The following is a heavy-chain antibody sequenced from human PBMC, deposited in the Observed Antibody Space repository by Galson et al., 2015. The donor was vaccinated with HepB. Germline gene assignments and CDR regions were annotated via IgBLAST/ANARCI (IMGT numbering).Heavy chain of an antibody. CDR2: ISGSGGST. V-gene: IGHV3-23*01. CDR1: GFTFSSYA. D-gene: IGHD6-6*01. Sequence: SLRLSCAASGFTFSSYAMSWVRQAPGKGLEWVSAISGSGGSTYYADSVKGRFTISRDNSKNTLHLQMNSLRAEDTAVYYCAKSGQLVDDYYYYGMDVWGQGTTVTVSS. CDR3: AKSGQLVDDYYYYGMDV. J-gene: IGHJ6*02.